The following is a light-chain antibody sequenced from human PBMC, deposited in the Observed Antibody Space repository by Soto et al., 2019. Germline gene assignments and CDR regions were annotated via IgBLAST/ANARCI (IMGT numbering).Light chain of an antibody. J-gene: IGLJ2*01. V-gene: IGLV2-23*02. CDR1: SGDVGSYDL. CDR3: CSYAGSPHVV. CDR2: EVT. Sequence: QSALTQPASVSGSPGQSITISCTGTSGDVGSYDLVSWYQQPPGKAPKLMIYEVTKRPSGVSNRFSGSKSGNTASLTISGLQAEDEAHYYCCSYAGSPHVVFGGGTKVTVL.